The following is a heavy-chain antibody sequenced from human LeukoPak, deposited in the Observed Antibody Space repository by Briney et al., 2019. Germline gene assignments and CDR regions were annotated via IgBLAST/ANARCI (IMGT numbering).Heavy chain of an antibody. CDR3: ARRPSRDIMITFGGVIVTNNWFDP. CDR2: INHSGST. D-gene: IGHD3-16*02. J-gene: IGHJ5*02. V-gene: IGHV4-4*02. Sequence: SETLSLTCAVSGGSISSSNWWSWVRQPPGKGLEWIGEINHSGSTNYNPSLKSRVTISVDTSKNQFSLKLSSVTAADTAVYYCARRPSRDIMITFGGVIVTNNWFDPWGQGTLVTVSS. CDR1: GGSISSSNW.